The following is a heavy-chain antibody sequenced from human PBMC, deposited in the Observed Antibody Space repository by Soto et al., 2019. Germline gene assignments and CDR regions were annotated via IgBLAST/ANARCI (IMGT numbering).Heavy chain of an antibody. CDR3: AKSDTYYDFWSGYYLGSTDY. D-gene: IGHD3-3*01. CDR2: ISGSGGST. V-gene: IGHV3-23*01. CDR1: GFTFSSYA. J-gene: IGHJ4*02. Sequence: GGSLRLSCAASGFTFSSYAMSWARQAPGKGLEWVSAISGSGGSTYYADSVKGRFTISRDNSKNTLYLQMNSLRAEDTAVYYCAKSDTYYDFWSGYYLGSTDYWGQGTLVTVSS.